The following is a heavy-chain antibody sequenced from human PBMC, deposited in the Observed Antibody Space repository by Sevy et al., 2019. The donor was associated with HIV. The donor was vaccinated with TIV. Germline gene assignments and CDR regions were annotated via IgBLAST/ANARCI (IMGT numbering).Heavy chain of an antibody. V-gene: IGHV1-24*01. CDR3: ATVSLPVRGVIYSEHYGMDV. J-gene: IGHJ6*02. CDR1: GYTLTELS. D-gene: IGHD3-10*01. Sequence: ASVKVSCKVSGYTLTELSMHWVRQAPGKGLEWMGGFDPEDGETIYAQKFQGRVTMTEDTSTDTAYMELSSLGSEDTAVYYCATVSLPVRGVIYSEHYGMDVWGHGTTVTVSS. CDR2: FDPEDGET.